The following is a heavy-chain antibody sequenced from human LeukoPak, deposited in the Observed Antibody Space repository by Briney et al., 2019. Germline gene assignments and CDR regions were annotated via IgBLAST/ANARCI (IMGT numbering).Heavy chain of an antibody. CDR1: GYSLSSGYF. J-gene: IGHJ6*03. D-gene: IGHD5-18*01. V-gene: IGHV4-38-2*02. Sequence: SETLSLTCTVSGYSLSSGYFWGWMRQPPGKGLEWIGSISHSGTAYYNPSLKSRVTISLDTSRNQFSLKLTSVTAADTAVYYCARTTEGGYTYGYFYYYYMDVWGKGTTVTISS. CDR3: ARTTEGGYTYGYFYYYYMDV. CDR2: ISHSGTA.